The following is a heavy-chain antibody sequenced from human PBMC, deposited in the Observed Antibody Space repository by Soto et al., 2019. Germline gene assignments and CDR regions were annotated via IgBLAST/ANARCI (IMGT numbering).Heavy chain of an antibody. CDR1: GDSFNDYY. Sequence: QVQLVQSGAEVRKPGASVTVSCRSSGDSFNDYYIHWVRQAPGQGFEWMGWINPNGGVTKYAQKFQGRVRMPRDTSSRTVYRQLSRLRSDDTAVYYCARESGGATATLAYYYFYMDAGGTGTTVTVSS. V-gene: IGHV1-2*02. CDR3: ARESGGATATLAYYYFYMDA. CDR2: INPNGGVT. J-gene: IGHJ6*03. D-gene: IGHD5-12*01.